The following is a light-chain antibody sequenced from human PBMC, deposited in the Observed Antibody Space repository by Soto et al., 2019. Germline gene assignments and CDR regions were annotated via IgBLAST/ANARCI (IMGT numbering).Light chain of an antibody. CDR1: QSISSY. CDR2: AAS. J-gene: IGKJ4*01. Sequence: DIQMTQSPSSLSASVGDRVTITCRASQSISSYLNWYQQKPGKAPKLLIYAASSLQSGVPSRFSGSGSGTDFTLTISSLQPEDVATYYCQQIYSTPLTFGGGTKVEIK. CDR3: QQIYSTPLT. V-gene: IGKV1-39*01.